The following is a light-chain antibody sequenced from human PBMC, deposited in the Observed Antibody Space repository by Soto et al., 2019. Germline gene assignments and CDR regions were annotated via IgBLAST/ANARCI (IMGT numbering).Light chain of an antibody. V-gene: IGLV3-1*01. Sequence: YELTQPPSVSVSPGQTASITCSGDKLGDKYACWYQQKPGQSPVLVIYQDSKRPSGIPERFSGSNSGNTATLTISGTQAMDEADYYCQAWDSSTDYVFGTGTKVTVL. CDR2: QDS. CDR1: KLGDKY. J-gene: IGLJ1*01. CDR3: QAWDSSTDYV.